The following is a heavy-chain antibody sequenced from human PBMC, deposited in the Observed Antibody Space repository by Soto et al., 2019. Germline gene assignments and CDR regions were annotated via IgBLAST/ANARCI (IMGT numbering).Heavy chain of an antibody. CDR1: GFTFSSYS. D-gene: IGHD1-7*01. Sequence: GSLRLSCVASGFTFSSYSMNWVRQAPGKGLEWVSYISSSSSTIYYADSVKGRFTISRDNAKNSLYLQMNGLRDEDTAVYYCARDPSGELELRWNYYYGMDVWGQGTTVTVSS. J-gene: IGHJ6*02. CDR2: ISSSSSTI. V-gene: IGHV3-48*02. CDR3: ARDPSGELELRWNYYYGMDV.